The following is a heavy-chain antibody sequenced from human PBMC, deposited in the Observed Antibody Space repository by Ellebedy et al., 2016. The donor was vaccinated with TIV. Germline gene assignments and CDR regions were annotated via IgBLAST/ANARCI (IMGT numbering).Heavy chain of an antibody. CDR3: ARVSYIVVVTAAKRGAFDI. V-gene: IGHV4-39*01. J-gene: IGHJ3*02. Sequence: MPSETLSLTCTVSGGSISSSSYYWGWIRQPPGKGLEWIGSIYYSGSTYYNPSLKSRVTISVDTSKNQFSLKLSSVTAADTAVYYCARVSYIVVVTAAKRGAFDIWGQGTMVTVSS. CDR2: IYYSGST. CDR1: GGSISSSSYY. D-gene: IGHD2-21*02.